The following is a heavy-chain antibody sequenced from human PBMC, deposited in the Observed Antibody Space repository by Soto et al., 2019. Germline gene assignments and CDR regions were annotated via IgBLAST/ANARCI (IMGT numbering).Heavy chain of an antibody. CDR1: GGSFSGYY. CDR3: ARESMRRGGYFDY. J-gene: IGHJ4*02. V-gene: IGHV4-34*01. CDR2: INYSGST. D-gene: IGHD3-16*01. Sequence: SETLSLTCAVYGGSFSGYYWSWIRQPPGKGLEWIGEINYSGSTNYNPSLKSRVTISVDTSKNQFSLKLSSVTAADTAVYYCARESMRRGGYFDYWGQGTLVTVSS.